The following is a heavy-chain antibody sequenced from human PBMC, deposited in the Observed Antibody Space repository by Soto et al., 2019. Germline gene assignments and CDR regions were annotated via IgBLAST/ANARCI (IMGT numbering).Heavy chain of an antibody. J-gene: IGHJ6*02. V-gene: IGHV3-23*01. CDR3: ARGDRGGSGSPASYYYSGLDV. CDR2: VSAGGDMT. D-gene: IGHD3-10*01. Sequence: GGSLRLSCAASGFTFSSYAMSWVRQAPGKGLEWVSSVSAGGDMTYYSDSVKGRFTISRDNSNNALFLQMNSLRAEDTALYYCARGDRGGSGSPASYYYSGLDVRGQGTTVTVSS. CDR1: GFTFSSYA.